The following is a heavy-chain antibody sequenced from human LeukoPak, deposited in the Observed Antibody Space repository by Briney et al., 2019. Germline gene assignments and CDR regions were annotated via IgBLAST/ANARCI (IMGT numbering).Heavy chain of an antibody. D-gene: IGHD3-22*01. V-gene: IGHV3-21*01. CDR2: ISSSSSYI. Sequence: GGSLRLSCAASGFTFSSYSMNWARQAPGKGLEWVSSISSSSSYIYYADSVKGRFTISRDNAKNSLYLQMNSLRAEDTAVYYCASSSYDSSGYYLAPHDYWGQGTLVTVSS. CDR1: GFTFSSYS. CDR3: ASSSYDSSGYYLAPHDY. J-gene: IGHJ4*02.